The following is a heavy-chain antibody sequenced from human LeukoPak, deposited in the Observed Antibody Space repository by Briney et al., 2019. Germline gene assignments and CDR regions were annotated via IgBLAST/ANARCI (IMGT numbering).Heavy chain of an antibody. CDR3: ARELYCSGGSCYPGNYYYGMDV. Sequence: ASVKVSCKASGYTFTFYYVHWVRQAPGQGLEWMGIINPSGGSASYAQKFQGRVTMTRDTSTSTVYMELSSLRSEDTAVYYCARELYCSGGSCYPGNYYYGMDVWGQGTTVTVSS. V-gene: IGHV1-46*01. CDR1: GYTFTFYY. J-gene: IGHJ6*02. CDR2: INPSGGSA. D-gene: IGHD2-15*01.